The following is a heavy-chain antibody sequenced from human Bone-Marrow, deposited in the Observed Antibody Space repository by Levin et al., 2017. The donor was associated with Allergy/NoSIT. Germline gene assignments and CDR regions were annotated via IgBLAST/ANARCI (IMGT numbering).Heavy chain of an antibody. Sequence: EASVKVSCTPSGYSFTVNYIHWVRQAPGQGLEWMGFINPADGRTTYEQKFQDRVTITGDASTSTVFMELNSLRSDDTAVYYCAREIGVLGPSSYFGFWSGYLDYWGQGTPVTVSS. V-gene: IGHV1-46*01. CDR1: GYSFTVNY. CDR2: INPADGRT. J-gene: IGHJ4*02. CDR3: AREIGVLGPSSYFGFWSGYLDY. D-gene: IGHD3-3*01.